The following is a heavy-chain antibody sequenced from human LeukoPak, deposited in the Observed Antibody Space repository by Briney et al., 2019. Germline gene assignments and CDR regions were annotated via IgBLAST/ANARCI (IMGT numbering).Heavy chain of an antibody. J-gene: IGHJ6*03. V-gene: IGHV3-7*01. D-gene: IGHD2-21*02. CDR3: ARDRVSFCGGDCYSGSYYYMDV. CDR1: GFTFSSYW. CDR2: IKQDGSEK. Sequence: PRGSLRLSCAASGFTFSSYWMSCVRQDPGKGLEWVANIKQDGSEKYYVDSVKGRFTISRDNAKNSLYLQMNSLRAEDTAVYYCARDRVSFCGGDCYSGSYYYMDVWGKGTTVTVSS.